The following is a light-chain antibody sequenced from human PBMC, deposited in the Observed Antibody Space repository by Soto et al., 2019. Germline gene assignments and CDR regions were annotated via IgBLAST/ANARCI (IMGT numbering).Light chain of an antibody. J-gene: IGKJ2*01. V-gene: IGKV1-39*01. CDR2: AAS. CDR3: QHRYNTPTT. Sequence: DGQMTQSPASLSASVGDRVTITCRASQSISSYLNWYQQKPGKAPKLLIYAASSLQSGVPSRFSGSGSGTEFTLTITSLQPGDFATYYCQHRYNTPTTLGQRTKVDI. CDR1: QSISSY.